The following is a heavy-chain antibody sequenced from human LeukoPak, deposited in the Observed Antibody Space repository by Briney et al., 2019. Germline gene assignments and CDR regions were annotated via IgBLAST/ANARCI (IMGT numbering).Heavy chain of an antibody. D-gene: IGHD3-16*01. Sequence: PSETLSLSCSVSGASVNDYFWSWIRQPPGRGLEWIGHVYSGGTIEYSPSLKGRVTISLDASNNKVSLSLTSSTAADTAVYYCAREIVLMMSDVASPYYMDVWGRGTTVTVAS. CDR1: GASVNDYF. V-gene: IGHV4-59*02. J-gene: IGHJ6*03. CDR3: AREIVLMMSDVASPYYMDV. CDR2: VYSGGTI.